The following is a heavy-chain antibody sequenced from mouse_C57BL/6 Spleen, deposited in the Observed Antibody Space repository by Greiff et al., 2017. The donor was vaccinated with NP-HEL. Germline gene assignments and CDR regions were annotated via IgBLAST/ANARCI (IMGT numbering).Heavy chain of an antibody. CDR1: GYNFTSYW. Sequence: VPLQQPGAELVMPGASVKLSCKASGYNFTSYWMHWVTQRPGPGLEWIGEIDPSDSYTNYNQKFKGKSTLTVDKSSSTAYMQLSSLTSEDSAVYYCARWDGPFAYWGQGTLVTVSA. CDR3: ARWDGPFAY. J-gene: IGHJ3*01. V-gene: IGHV1-69*01. D-gene: IGHD2-3*01. CDR2: IDPSDSYT.